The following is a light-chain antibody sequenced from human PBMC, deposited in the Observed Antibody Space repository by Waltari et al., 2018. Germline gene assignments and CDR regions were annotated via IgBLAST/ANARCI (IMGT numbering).Light chain of an antibody. V-gene: IGKV1-39*01. J-gene: IGKJ1*01. CDR3: QQSDSTWT. CDR2: AAS. Sequence: DIQMTQSPPSLSAFVGDRVVITCRASQTISDYLNWYQQKPGKAPKLLIYAASSLQTGVPSRCSGSGSGTEFTLTISGLQPEDIATYYCQQSDSTWTFGQGTKVELK. CDR1: QTISDY.